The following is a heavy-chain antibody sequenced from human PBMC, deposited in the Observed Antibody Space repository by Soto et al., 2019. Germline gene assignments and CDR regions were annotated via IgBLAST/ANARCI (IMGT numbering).Heavy chain of an antibody. Sequence: EVQLVESGGGLVEPGGSLRLSCAASGFSFNVDWLSWVRQAPGKGLEWVGRVKSKTSGGTVDYGAPVKGRFTISRDDSIHTLNLQMNSLKTEDTAVYYCVADVAEDGRGELDYWGQGTLVTVSS. D-gene: IGHD3-16*01. CDR2: VKSKTSGGTV. CDR1: GFSFNVDW. V-gene: IGHV3-15*01. CDR3: VADVAEDGRGELDY. J-gene: IGHJ4*02.